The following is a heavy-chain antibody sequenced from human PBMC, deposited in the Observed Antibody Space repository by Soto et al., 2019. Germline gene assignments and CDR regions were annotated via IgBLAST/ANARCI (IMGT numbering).Heavy chain of an antibody. CDR1: GYTFTIYA. J-gene: IGHJ6*02. Sequence: ASVKVSCKASGYTFTIYAMHWVRQAPGQRLEWMGWINAGNGNTKYSQKFQGRVTITRDTSASTAYMELSSLRSEDTAVYYCASNPHGYYYYGMDVWGQGTTVTVSS. CDR2: INAGNGNT. V-gene: IGHV1-3*01. CDR3: ASNPHGYYYYGMDV.